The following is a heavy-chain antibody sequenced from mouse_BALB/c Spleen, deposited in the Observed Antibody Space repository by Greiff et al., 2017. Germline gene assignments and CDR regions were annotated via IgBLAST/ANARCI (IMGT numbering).Heavy chain of an antibody. J-gene: IGHJ4*01. CDR2: IYPGSGST. D-gene: IGHD1-1*01. CDR1: GYTFTSYW. V-gene: IGHV1S22*01. Sequence: LQQPGSELVRPGASVKLSCKASGYTFTSYWMHWVKQRPGQGLEWIGNIYPGSGSTNYDEKFKSKATLTVDTSSSTAYMQLSSLTSEDSAVYYCTRGYGSSYSYAMDYWGQGTSVTVSS. CDR3: TRGYGSSYSYAMDY.